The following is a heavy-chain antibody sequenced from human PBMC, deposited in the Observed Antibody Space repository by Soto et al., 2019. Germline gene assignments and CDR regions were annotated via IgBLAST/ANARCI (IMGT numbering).Heavy chain of an antibody. CDR2: IDPSDSYT. Sequence: PGESLKISCKGSGCSFTSYWISWVRQMPGKGLEWMGRIDPSDSYTNYSPSFQGHVTISADKSISTAYLQWSSLKASDTAMYYCARHGIAAADYYYYYGMDVWGQGTTVTVSS. CDR3: ARHGIAAADYYYYYGMDV. V-gene: IGHV5-10-1*01. CDR1: GCSFTSYW. J-gene: IGHJ6*02. D-gene: IGHD6-13*01.